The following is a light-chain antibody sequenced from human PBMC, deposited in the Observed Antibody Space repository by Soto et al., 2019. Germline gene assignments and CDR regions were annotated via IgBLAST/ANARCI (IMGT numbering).Light chain of an antibody. J-gene: IGKJ1*01. CDR2: KAS. CDR1: QRISSC. Sequence: DIRITQSPSTLSVSVGDRGTTPCRANQRISSCLACYQLKPGNAPRLLIYKASTLESGVPSRFSGSGSGTEFTLTISSLQPDDFATYYCQQYNSYSPWTFGQGTKVDIK. V-gene: IGKV1-5*03. CDR3: QQYNSYSPWT.